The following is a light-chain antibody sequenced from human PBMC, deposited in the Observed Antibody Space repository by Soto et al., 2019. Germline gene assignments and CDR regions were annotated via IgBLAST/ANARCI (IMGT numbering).Light chain of an antibody. CDR1: QSISTW. Sequence: DIQMTQSPSTLSASVGDRVTITCRASQSISTWLAWYQQKPGKAPKLLIYKASSLEGGVPSRFSGSGSGTEFNITGSSLQPDDFATYYCQQYNTYPLTFGGGTTVEIK. J-gene: IGKJ4*01. CDR2: KAS. CDR3: QQYNTYPLT. V-gene: IGKV1-5*03.